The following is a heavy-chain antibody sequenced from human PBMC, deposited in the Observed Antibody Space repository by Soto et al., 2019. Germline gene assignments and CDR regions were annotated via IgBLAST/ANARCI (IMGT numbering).Heavy chain of an antibody. D-gene: IGHD3-22*01. V-gene: IGHV4-30-2*01. CDR3: ARGVNYSASSDSSWFAP. CDR1: GGSIDSGGYS. J-gene: IGHJ5*02. Sequence: SETLSLTCTFPGGSIDSGGYSWAGIRQPPGKGLEWIGFICHTGTTYYNPSLKSRVTISVDRSKNQFSLKLNSVTAADTAVYYCARGVNYSASSDSSWFAPWGQGALFTVS. CDR2: ICHTGTT.